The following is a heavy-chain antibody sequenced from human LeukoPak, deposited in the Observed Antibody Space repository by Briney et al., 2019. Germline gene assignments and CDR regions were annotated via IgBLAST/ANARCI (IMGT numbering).Heavy chain of an antibody. D-gene: IGHD1-26*01. CDR3: ARDKVGATPGWFDP. V-gene: IGHV4-30-4*01. Sequence: PSETLSLTCTVSGGSISSGDYYWSWIRQPPGKGLEWIGYIYYSGSTCYNPSLKSRVTISVDTSKNQFSLKLSSVTAADTAVYYCARDKVGATPGWFDPWGQGTLVTVSS. CDR2: IYYSGST. CDR1: GGSISSGDYY. J-gene: IGHJ5*02.